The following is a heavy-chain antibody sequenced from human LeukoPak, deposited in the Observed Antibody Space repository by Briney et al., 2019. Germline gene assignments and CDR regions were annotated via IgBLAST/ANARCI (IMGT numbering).Heavy chain of an antibody. V-gene: IGHV3-23*01. CDR2: ISGHGGST. CDR1: GFTFITYG. J-gene: IGHJ4*02. Sequence: GGTLRLSCVASGFTFITYGMSWVRQAPGEGLEWVSGISGHGGSTDYADSVKGHFTISRDNSKNTVYLQMNSLRAEDTAIYYCVKDNSYYFDSSGYYVHWGQGTLVTVSS. CDR3: VKDNSYYFDSSGYYVH. D-gene: IGHD3-22*01.